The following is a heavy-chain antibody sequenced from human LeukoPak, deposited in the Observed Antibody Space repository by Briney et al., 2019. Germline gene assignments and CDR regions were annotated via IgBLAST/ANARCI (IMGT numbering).Heavy chain of an antibody. Sequence: GRSLRLSCAASGFTFSSYAMHWVRQAPGKGLEWVAVISYDGSNKYYADSVKGRFTISRDNSKNTLYLQMNSLRAEDTAVYYCARDLRFLEWFSHDYWGQGTLVTVSS. CDR2: ISYDGSNK. CDR3: ARDLRFLEWFSHDY. D-gene: IGHD3-3*01. J-gene: IGHJ4*02. CDR1: GFTFSSYA. V-gene: IGHV3-30-3*01.